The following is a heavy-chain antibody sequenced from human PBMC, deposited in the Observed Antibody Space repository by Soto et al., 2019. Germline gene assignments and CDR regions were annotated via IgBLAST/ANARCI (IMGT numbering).Heavy chain of an antibody. CDR1: GRSFSGYY. J-gene: IGHJ5*02. CDR2: INHSAST. CDR3: ARTSVTKYWFGP. Sequence: SETMSLTGAVDGRSFSGYYWSSIRQPPGKGLEWLGEINHSASTNYNPSLKSRVTISVDTSKNQFSLRLSSVTAADTAVYYCARTSVTKYWFGPWGQGTLFTV. D-gene: IGHD4-17*01. V-gene: IGHV4-34*01.